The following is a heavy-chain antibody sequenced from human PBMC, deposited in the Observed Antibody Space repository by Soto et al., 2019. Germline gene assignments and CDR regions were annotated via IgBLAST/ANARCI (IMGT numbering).Heavy chain of an antibody. J-gene: IGHJ6*02. CDR3: ARGGEYYDSSGTYYDYGMDV. D-gene: IGHD3-22*01. CDR1: GYTFTSYD. Sequence: QVQLVQSGAEVKKPGASVKVSCKASGYTFTSYDINWVRQATGQGLEWMGWMNPNSGNTGYAQKFQGRVTMTRNTSISTAYMEVSSLRSEDTAVDYCARGGEYYDSSGTYYDYGMDVWGQGTTVTVSS. CDR2: MNPNSGNT. V-gene: IGHV1-8*01.